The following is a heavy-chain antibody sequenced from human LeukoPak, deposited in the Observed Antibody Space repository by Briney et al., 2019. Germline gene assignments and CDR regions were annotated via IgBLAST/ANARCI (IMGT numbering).Heavy chain of an antibody. CDR1: GFTFSSYG. Sequence: SGGSLRLSCAASGFTFSSYGMHWVRQAPGKGLEWVAVISYDGSNKYYADSVKGRFTISRDNSKNTLYLQMNSLRAEDTAVYYCAKGHGYNPGSFDYWGQGTLVTVSS. CDR3: AKGHGYNPGSFDY. CDR2: ISYDGSNK. V-gene: IGHV3-30*18. J-gene: IGHJ4*02. D-gene: IGHD5-24*01.